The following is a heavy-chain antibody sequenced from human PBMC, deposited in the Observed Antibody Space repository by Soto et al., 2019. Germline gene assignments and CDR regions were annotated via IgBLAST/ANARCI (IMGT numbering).Heavy chain of an antibody. CDR2: ISGSSDST. J-gene: IGHJ4*02. V-gene: IGHV3-23*01. CDR3: ARPGTGIYYDS. D-gene: IGHD7-27*01. CDR1: GFTFSSYA. Sequence: EVQLLESGGGLVQPGGSLRFSCAASGFTFSSYAMNWVRQAPGKGLEWVSVISGSSDSTYNADSVKGRFTISRDNSKNSLYLQMNSLRAEDTAISYCARPGTGIYYDSWGQGTLVTVSP.